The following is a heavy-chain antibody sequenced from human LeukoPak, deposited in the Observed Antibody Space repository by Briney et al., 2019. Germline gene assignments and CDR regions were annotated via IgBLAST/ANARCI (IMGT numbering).Heavy chain of an antibody. J-gene: IGHJ4*02. CDR1: GGTFSSYA. CDR3: AKSSVVVPAAIDC. D-gene: IGHD2-2*02. CDR2: ISGSGGST. V-gene: IGHV3-23*01. Sequence: SCKASGGTFSSYAMSWVRQAPGKGLEWVSAISGSGGSTYYADSVKGRFTISRDNSKNTLYLQMNSLRAEDTAVYYCAKSSVVVPAAIDCWGQGTLVTVSS.